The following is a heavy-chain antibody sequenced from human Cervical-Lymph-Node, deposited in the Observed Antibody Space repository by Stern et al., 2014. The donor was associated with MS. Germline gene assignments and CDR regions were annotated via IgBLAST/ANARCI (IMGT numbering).Heavy chain of an antibody. CDR2: IKNDGSTT. CDR3: ARTRYAGSSFDY. J-gene: IGHJ4*02. CDR1: GFTFSSYW. Sequence: EVQLVESGGTSVQPGGSLSLSCAVSGFTFSSYWMYWVRQAPGKGLVWVSRIKNDGSTTIYADSVKGRFTTTRDNAKNTLYLQMSRLRVEDTATYYCARTRYAGSSFDYWGQGTLVTVAA. D-gene: IGHD1-26*01. V-gene: IGHV3-74*02.